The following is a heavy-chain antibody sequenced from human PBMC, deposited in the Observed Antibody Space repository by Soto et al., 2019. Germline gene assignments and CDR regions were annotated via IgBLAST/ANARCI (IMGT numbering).Heavy chain of an antibody. CDR3: AKWSCSSTSCYTDDAFDI. D-gene: IGHD2-2*02. Sequence: EVQLLESGGGLVQPGGSLRLSCAASGFTFSSYDMSWVRQAPGKGLEWVSAISGSGGSTYYADSVKGRFTISRDNSKNTLYLQMNSLRAEDTAVYYCAKWSCSSTSCYTDDAFDIWGQGTMVTVSS. J-gene: IGHJ3*02. CDR2: ISGSGGST. V-gene: IGHV3-23*01. CDR1: GFTFSSYD.